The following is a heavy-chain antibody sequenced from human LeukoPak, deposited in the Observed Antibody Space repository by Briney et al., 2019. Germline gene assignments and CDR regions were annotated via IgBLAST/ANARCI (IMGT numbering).Heavy chain of an antibody. Sequence: ASVKVSCKASGYTFTSYGISWVRQAPGQGLEWMGWISAYNGNTNYAQKLQGRVTMTTDTSTSTAYMELRSLRSDDTAVYYCARAATDYYDSSGYYYPPDYWGQGTLVTVSS. CDR1: GYTFTSYG. J-gene: IGHJ4*02. CDR3: ARAATDYYDSSGYYYPPDY. V-gene: IGHV1-18*01. CDR2: ISAYNGNT. D-gene: IGHD3-22*01.